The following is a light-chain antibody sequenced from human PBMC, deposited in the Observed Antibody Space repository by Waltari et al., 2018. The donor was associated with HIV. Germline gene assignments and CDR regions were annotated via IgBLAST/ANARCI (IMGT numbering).Light chain of an antibody. J-gene: IGLJ2*01. V-gene: IGLV1-40*01. Sequence: QSVLTQPPSVSGAPGQTVPISCTGSGSNIGAGYDVHWSQQFPGTAPRLLIYSDHNRPSRVPDPFPCSKSGTPAPLAISGLRAEDEADYYCQSYDTSSTGWIFGGGTKLTV. CDR1: GSNIGAGYD. CDR2: SDH. CDR3: QSYDTSSTGWI.